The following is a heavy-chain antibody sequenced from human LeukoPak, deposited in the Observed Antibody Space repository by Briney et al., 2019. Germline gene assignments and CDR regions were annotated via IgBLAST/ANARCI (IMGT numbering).Heavy chain of an antibody. CDR2: ISPDGTKA. D-gene: IGHD4-17*01. Sequence: PGGSLRLSCTASGFAFSRYYIHWVRQAPGNGLVWVSRISPDGTKADYADSVKGRFTVSRDNAQNTLYLRMNSLRAEDSAAYFCARNFDYGDYLWGQGTLVTVSS. V-gene: IGHV3-74*01. CDR3: ARNFDYGDYL. CDR1: GFAFSRYY. J-gene: IGHJ5*02.